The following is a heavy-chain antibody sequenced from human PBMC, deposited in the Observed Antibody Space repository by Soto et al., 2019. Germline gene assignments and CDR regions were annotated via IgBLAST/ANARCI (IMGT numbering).Heavy chain of an antibody. V-gene: IGHV3-33*01. CDR1: GFTFSSYG. CDR2: IWYDGSNK. D-gene: IGHD3-10*01. CDR3: ARDRYYGSGSYSEGMDV. Sequence: QVQLVESGGGVVQPGRSLRLSCAASGFTFSSYGMHWVRQAPGKGLEWVAVIWYDGSNKYYADSVKGRFTISRDNSKNTLYLQMNSLRAEDTAVYYCARDRYYGSGSYSEGMDVWGQGTTVTVSS. J-gene: IGHJ6*02.